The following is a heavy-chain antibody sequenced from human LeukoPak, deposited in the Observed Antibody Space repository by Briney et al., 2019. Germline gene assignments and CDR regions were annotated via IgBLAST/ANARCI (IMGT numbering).Heavy chain of an antibody. CDR3: ARAVAAARGVNYFDY. V-gene: IGHV3-30*02. Sequence: GGSLRLSCAASGFTFSNYGMHWVRQAPGKGLEWVAFIRYDGSYKYYADSVKGRFTISRDNSKNTPYLQMNSLRAGDTAVYYCARAVAAARGVNYFDYWGQGTLVTVSS. CDR2: IRYDGSYK. D-gene: IGHD3-10*01. J-gene: IGHJ4*02. CDR1: GFTFSNYG.